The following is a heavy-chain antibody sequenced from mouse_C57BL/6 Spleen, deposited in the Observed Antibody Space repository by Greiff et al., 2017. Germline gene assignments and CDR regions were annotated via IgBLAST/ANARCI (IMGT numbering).Heavy chain of an antibody. D-gene: IGHD1-1*01. Sequence: VQLQQSGPELVKPGASVKISCKASGYAFSSSWMNWVKQRPGKGLEWIGRIYPGDGDTNYNGKFKGKATLTADKSSSTAYMQLSSLTSEDSAVYVCAGEKYYGSSYLYYFDDWGQGTTLTVSS. CDR2: IYPGDGDT. V-gene: IGHV1-82*01. CDR1: GYAFSSSW. J-gene: IGHJ2*01. CDR3: AGEKYYGSSYLYYFDD.